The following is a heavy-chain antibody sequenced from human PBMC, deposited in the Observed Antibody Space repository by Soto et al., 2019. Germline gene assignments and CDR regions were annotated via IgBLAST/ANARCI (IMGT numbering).Heavy chain of an antibody. J-gene: IGHJ4*02. Sequence: QVQLPQWGAGLLKPSETLSLTCAVYGGSFSDYYWTWIRQPPGKGLERIGEINHCGNTKYNPSLQRRVTISVDTSKNQFSLKMSSVTAADTAVYYCAAIAEAGAYWGQGTLVTVSS. D-gene: IGHD6-19*01. CDR2: INHCGNT. CDR1: GGSFSDYY. V-gene: IGHV4-34*01. CDR3: AAIAEAGAY.